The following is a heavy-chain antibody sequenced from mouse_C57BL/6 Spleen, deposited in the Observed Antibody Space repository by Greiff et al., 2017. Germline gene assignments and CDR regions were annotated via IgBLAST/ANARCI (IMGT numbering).Heavy chain of an antibody. CDR1: GYTFTSYD. Sequence: QVQLQQSGPELVKPGASVKLSCKASGYTFTSYDINWVKQRPGQGLEWLGWIYPRDGSTKYNEKFKGKATLTVDTSSSTAYMELHSLTSEDSAVYFCARGDGNLFAYWGQGTLVTVSA. CDR2: IYPRDGST. V-gene: IGHV1-85*01. CDR3: ARGDGNLFAY. J-gene: IGHJ3*01. D-gene: IGHD2-1*01.